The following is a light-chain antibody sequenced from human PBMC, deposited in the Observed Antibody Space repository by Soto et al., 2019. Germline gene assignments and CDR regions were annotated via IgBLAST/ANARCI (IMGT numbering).Light chain of an antibody. CDR2: GAS. Sequence: EIVMTQSPATLSVSPGERVTLSFRASQTISSNLAWYQQKPGQAPRLLIHGASTRASGVPVRFSGSGSGTDFTLNTSSLQSEDFAVYYCQQDPNWSPQYTFGQGTKLHIK. CDR1: QTISSN. J-gene: IGKJ2*01. CDR3: QQDPNWSPQYT. V-gene: IGKV3-15*01.